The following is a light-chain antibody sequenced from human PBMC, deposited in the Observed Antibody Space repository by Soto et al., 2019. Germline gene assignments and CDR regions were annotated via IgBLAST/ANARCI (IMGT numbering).Light chain of an antibody. Sequence: DIQMTHSPSTLPASVGDRVTITCRASQSISNWLAWYQQKPGKAPKLLIYKASTLKSGVPSRFSGSGSGTEFTLTISSLQPDDFATYYCQHYNSYSEAFGQGTKVDIK. CDR2: KAS. V-gene: IGKV1-5*03. CDR3: QHYNSYSEA. CDR1: QSISNW. J-gene: IGKJ1*01.